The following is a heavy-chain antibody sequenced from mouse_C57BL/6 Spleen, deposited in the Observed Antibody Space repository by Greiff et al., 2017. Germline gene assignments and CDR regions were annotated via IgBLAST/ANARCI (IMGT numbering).Heavy chain of an antibody. Sequence: VQLQQPGTELVKPGASVKLSCKASGYTFTSYWMHWVKQRPGQGLEWIGNINPSNGGTNYNEKFKSKATLTVDKSSSTAYMQLSSLTSEDSAVYYCAILLPPYYYAMDYWGQGTSVTVSS. J-gene: IGHJ4*01. CDR1: GYTFTSYW. CDR2: INPSNGGT. CDR3: AILLPPYYYAMDY. V-gene: IGHV1-53*01. D-gene: IGHD1-1*01.